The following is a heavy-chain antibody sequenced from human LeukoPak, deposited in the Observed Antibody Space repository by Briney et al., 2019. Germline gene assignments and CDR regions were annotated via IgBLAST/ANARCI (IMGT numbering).Heavy chain of an antibody. J-gene: IGHJ4*02. V-gene: IGHV4-34*01. CDR2: INHSGST. Sequence: KTSETLSLTCAVYGGSFSGYYWSWIRQPPGKGLEWIGEINHSGSTNYNPSLKSRVTISVDTSKNQFSLKLSSVTAADTAVYYCARGVYDSSGYYPYYFDYWGQGTLVTVSS. CDR1: GGSFSGYY. CDR3: ARGVYDSSGYYPYYFDY. D-gene: IGHD3-22*01.